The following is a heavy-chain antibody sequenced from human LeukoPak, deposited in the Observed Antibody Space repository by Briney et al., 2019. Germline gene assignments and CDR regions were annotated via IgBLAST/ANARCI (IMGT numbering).Heavy chain of an antibody. CDR2: INPNSGGT. D-gene: IGHD4-23*01. CDR3: ATPLDLDYGGNTPSSYSYMDV. J-gene: IGHJ6*03. CDR1: GYTFTGYY. Sequence: ASVKVSCKASGYTFTGYYMHWVRQAPGQGLEWMGWINPNSGGTNYAQKFQGRVTMTRDTSISTAYMELSSLRSEDTAVYYCATPLDLDYGGNTPSSYSYMDVWGKGTTVTVSS. V-gene: IGHV1-2*02.